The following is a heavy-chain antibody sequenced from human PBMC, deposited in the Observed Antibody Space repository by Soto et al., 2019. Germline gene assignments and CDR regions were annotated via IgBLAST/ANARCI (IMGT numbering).Heavy chain of an antibody. D-gene: IGHD6-13*01. CDR3: ARQLTAAAHIDY. V-gene: IGHV5-51*01. Sequence: GESLKISCKGSGFNFNTYWIGWVRQMPGKGLEWMGIIDPGDSETKYSPSFQGQVTISADKSITTAYLQWSSLKASDTAMYYCARQLTAAAHIDYWGQGTLVTVSS. CDR2: IDPGDSET. CDR1: GFNFNTYW. J-gene: IGHJ4*02.